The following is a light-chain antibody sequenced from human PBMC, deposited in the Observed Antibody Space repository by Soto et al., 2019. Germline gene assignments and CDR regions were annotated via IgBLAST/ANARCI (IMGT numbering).Light chain of an antibody. Sequence: DIQLTQSPSFRSSSIGGRVTTTCRASQGVASYLAWYLQKPGKTPKLLIYSASIFQSGVPSRFSVIGYGTEFTLTISCLKNEDCATYYGQQLSSYPLTFCGGTKVDIK. CDR3: QQLSSYPLT. V-gene: IGKV1-9*01. CDR2: SAS. CDR1: QGVASY. J-gene: IGKJ4*01.